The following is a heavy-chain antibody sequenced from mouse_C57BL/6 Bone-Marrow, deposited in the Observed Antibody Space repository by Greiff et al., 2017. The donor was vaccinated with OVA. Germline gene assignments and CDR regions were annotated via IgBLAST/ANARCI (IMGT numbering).Heavy chain of an antibody. D-gene: IGHD2-1*01. Sequence: VQLQQSGPELVKPGASVKISCKASGYSFTDYNMNWVKQSNGKSLEWIGVINPNYGTTSYNQKFKGKATLTVDQSSSTAYMQLNSLTSEDSAVYYWARLEDYGNPYYFDYWGQGTTLTVSS. CDR1: GYSFTDYN. CDR3: ARLEDYGNPYYFDY. J-gene: IGHJ2*01. CDR2: INPNYGTT. V-gene: IGHV1-39*01.